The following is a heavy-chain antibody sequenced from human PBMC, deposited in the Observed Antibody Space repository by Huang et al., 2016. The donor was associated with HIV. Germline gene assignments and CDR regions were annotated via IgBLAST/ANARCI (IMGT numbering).Heavy chain of an antibody. CDR1: GFILRSYG. CDR3: ARGDYYDSSGYHPGYFDY. CDR2: IRNDGMKK. D-gene: IGHD3-22*01. J-gene: IGHJ4*02. Sequence: VQLIESGGGVVQPGKSLRLSCATSGFILRSYGMHWVRQATGKGLKWEAFIRNDGMKKNYTDSVRGRFTVGRDNGNNTLFLQMRSLGVDDTAVYYCARGDYYDSSGYHPGYFDYWGQGILVTVSS. V-gene: IGHV3-33*04.